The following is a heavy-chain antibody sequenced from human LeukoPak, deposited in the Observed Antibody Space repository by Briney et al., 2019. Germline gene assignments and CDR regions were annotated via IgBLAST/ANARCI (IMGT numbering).Heavy chain of an antibody. Sequence: SETLSLTCTVSGGSIINYYWSWIRQPPGKGLEWIGYIYYSGSTNYNPSLKSRVTISVDTSKNQSSLKLSSVTAADTAVYYCARQNYYYYMDVWGKGTTVTVSS. V-gene: IGHV4-59*08. CDR1: GGSIINYY. CDR3: ARQNYYYYMDV. J-gene: IGHJ6*03. CDR2: IYYSGST.